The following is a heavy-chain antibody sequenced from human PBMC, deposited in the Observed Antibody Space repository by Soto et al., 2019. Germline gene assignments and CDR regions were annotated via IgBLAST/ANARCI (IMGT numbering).Heavy chain of an antibody. Sequence: QLQLQESGPGLVKPSETLSLTCTVSGGSISSSSYYWGWIRQPPGKGLEWIGGIFYSGNTYYNPSLGSRVTLSGDTSKIQFALKLCSVPDADTAVYYCARYVRGYCYSTSCDTDYWGRGTLVTV. CDR3: ARYVRGYCYSTSCDTDY. CDR2: IFYSGNT. J-gene: IGHJ4*02. V-gene: IGHV4-39*01. D-gene: IGHD2-2*02. CDR1: GGSISSSSYY.